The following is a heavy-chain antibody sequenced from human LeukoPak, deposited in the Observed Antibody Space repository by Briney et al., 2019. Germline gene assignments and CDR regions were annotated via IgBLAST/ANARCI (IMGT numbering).Heavy chain of an antibody. CDR3: ARDLIWFGELLSQPFDY. CDR1: GFTFSSYG. J-gene: IGHJ4*02. D-gene: IGHD3-10*01. Sequence: GGSLRLSCAASGFTFSSYGMHWVRQAPGKGPEWVAVIWYDGSNKYYADSVKGRFTISRDNSKNTLYLQMNSLRAEDTAVYYCARDLIWFGELLSQPFDYWGQGTLVTVSS. CDR2: IWYDGSNK. V-gene: IGHV3-33*01.